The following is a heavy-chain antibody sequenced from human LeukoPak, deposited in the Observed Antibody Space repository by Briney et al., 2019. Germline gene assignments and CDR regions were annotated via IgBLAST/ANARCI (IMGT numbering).Heavy chain of an antibody. CDR2: INHSGST. CDR3: ARRKYYTIEN. D-gene: IGHD3-10*01. Sequence: SETLSLTCAVYGGSFSGYYWSWIRQPPGKGLEWIGEINHSGSTNYNPSLKSRVTISVDTSKNQFSLKLSSVTAADTTVYYCARRKYYTIENWGQGTLVTVSS. CDR1: GGSFSGYY. V-gene: IGHV4-34*01. J-gene: IGHJ4*02.